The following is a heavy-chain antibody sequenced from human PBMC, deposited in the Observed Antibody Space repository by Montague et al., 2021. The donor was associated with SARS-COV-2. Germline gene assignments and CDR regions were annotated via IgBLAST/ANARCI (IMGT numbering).Heavy chain of an antibody. V-gene: IGHV4-4*02. J-gene: IGHJ6*02. Sequence: SETLSLTCAVSGGSISSGTWWTWVRQPPGKGLEWIGEISHSGGTNYNPSLKSRVTISVDKSKNQFSLNLNSVTAADTAVYYCARDPSRQPLLYPVGDYYYGMDVWGQGTTVTVSS. CDR2: ISHSGGT. CDR1: GGSISSGTW. CDR3: ARDPSRQPLLYPVGDYYYGMDV. D-gene: IGHD2-2*02.